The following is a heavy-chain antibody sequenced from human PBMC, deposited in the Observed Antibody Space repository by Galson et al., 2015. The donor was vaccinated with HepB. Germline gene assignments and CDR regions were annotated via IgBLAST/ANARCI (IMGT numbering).Heavy chain of an antibody. CDR1: GFTFRSYA. Sequence: SLRLSCAASGFTFRSYAMSWVRQAPGKGLQWVSSISATSATYRADSAKGRFTISRDNSKNTLYLQMNSLRAEDTAVYYCAKDHLPYYDFWSGYGYWGQGTLVTVSS. J-gene: IGHJ4*02. V-gene: IGHV3-23*01. CDR2: ISATSAT. D-gene: IGHD3-3*01. CDR3: AKDHLPYYDFWSGYGY.